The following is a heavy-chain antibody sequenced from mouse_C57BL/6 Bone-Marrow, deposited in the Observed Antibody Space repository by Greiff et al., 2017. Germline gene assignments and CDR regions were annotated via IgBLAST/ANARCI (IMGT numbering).Heavy chain of an antibody. CDR2: IRLKSDNYAT. CDR1: GFTFSNYW. Sequence: EVKLEESGGGLVQPGGSMKLSCVASGFTFSNYWMNWVRQSPEQGLEWVAQIRLKSDNYATHYAESVKGRFTISRDDSTSSVYLQMNNLRAEDTGIYYCAGLGYYYGSSLLWYFDVWGTGTTVTVSS. D-gene: IGHD1-1*01. J-gene: IGHJ1*03. V-gene: IGHV6-3*01. CDR3: AGLGYYYGSSLLWYFDV.